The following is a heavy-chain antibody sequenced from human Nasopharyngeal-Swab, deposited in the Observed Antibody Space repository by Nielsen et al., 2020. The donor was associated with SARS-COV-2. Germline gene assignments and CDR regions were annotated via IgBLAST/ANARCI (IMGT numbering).Heavy chain of an antibody. CDR1: GYTFSRYW. Sequence: GGSLRLSCAASGYTFSRYWMHWVRQVPGKGLVWVSRIDNYGSITDYADSVRGRFTISRDNAKNTLYLQMNSLRAEETAIYYCAKAHFGVNELGMDVWGQGTTVIVSS. J-gene: IGHJ6*02. CDR3: AKAHFGVNELGMDV. D-gene: IGHD3-3*01. V-gene: IGHV3-74*01. CDR2: IDNYGSIT.